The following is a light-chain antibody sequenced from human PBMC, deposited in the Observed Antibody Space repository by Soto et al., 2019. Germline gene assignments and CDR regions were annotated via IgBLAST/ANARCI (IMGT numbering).Light chain of an antibody. CDR2: GAS. Sequence: FMTQYPDTLSLSPWGRATLYGISIVSASTDLAWYQQKPGHAPRLLMYGASTRATSVPARFSGSGSGSEFSLTINSLQSEDFAVYYCQQYNNWPPITFGQGTRLEIK. J-gene: IGKJ5*01. CDR3: QQYNNWPPIT. V-gene: IGKV3-15*01. CDR1: VSASTD.